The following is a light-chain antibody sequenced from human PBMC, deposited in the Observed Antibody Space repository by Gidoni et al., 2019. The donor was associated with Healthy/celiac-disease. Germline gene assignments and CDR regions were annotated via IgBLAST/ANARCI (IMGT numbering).Light chain of an antibody. CDR3: QQSYSTPPT. J-gene: IGKJ4*01. Sequence: DIQMTQSPSSLSASVGDRVTITCRARQSISSYLNWYQQKPGKATKLLIYAASSLQSGVPSRFSGSGSGTDFTLTISSLQPEDFATYYCQQSYSTPPTFGGGTKVEIK. V-gene: IGKV1-39*01. CDR1: QSISSY. CDR2: AAS.